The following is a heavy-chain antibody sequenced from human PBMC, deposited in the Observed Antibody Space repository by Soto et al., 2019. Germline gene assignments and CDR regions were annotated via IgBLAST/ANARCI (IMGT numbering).Heavy chain of an antibody. Sequence: SETLSLTCTVSGGSISSSSYYWGWIRQPPGKGLEWIGSIYYSGSTYYNPSLKSRVTISVDTSKNQFSLKLSSVTAADAAVYYCSGRGGSTDYYYYYYMDVWGKGTTVTVSS. CDR3: SGRGGSTDYYYYYYMDV. V-gene: IGHV4-39*01. CDR2: IYYSGST. CDR1: GGSISSSSYY. D-gene: IGHD2-2*01. J-gene: IGHJ6*03.